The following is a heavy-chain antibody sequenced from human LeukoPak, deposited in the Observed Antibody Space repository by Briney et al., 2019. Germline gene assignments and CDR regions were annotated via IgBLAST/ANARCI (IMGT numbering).Heavy chain of an antibody. V-gene: IGHV4-38-2*02. CDR1: GYSISSGYY. Sequence: SETLSLTCTVSGYSISSGYYWGWIRQPPGKGLEWIVSIYHSGSTYYNPSLKSRVTISVDTSKNQFSLKLSSVTAADTAVYYCARDWTAYSYGKTDYWGQGTLVTVSS. D-gene: IGHD5-18*01. J-gene: IGHJ4*02. CDR2: IYHSGST. CDR3: ARDWTAYSYGKTDY.